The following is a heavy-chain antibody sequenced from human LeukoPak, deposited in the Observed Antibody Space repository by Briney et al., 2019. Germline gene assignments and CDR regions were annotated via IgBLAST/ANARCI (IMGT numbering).Heavy chain of an antibody. CDR1: GFTFSSYG. CDR2: IRYDGSNK. CDR3: ARSLRNAFDI. V-gene: IGHV3-30*02. D-gene: IGHD3-3*01. J-gene: IGHJ3*02. Sequence: WGSLSLSCAASGFTFSSYGMHWVRQAPGKGLEWVAFIRYDGSNKYYADSVKGRFTISTDNANNSLYLQMNSLRAEDTAVYYCARSLRNAFDIWGQGTMVTVSS.